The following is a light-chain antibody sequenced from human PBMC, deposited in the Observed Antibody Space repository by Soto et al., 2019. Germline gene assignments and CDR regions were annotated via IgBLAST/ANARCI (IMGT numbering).Light chain of an antibody. CDR2: AAS. CDR1: QSISNY. CDR3: QQSYRSPLT. J-gene: IGKJ4*01. Sequence: DIQMTQSPSSLSASVGERVTITCPASQSISNYLNWYQQKPGKAPKLLIYAASSLQSGVPSRFSGSGSGTDFTLTISSFQPEDFATYYCQQSYRSPLTFGGGTKVDIK. V-gene: IGKV1-39*01.